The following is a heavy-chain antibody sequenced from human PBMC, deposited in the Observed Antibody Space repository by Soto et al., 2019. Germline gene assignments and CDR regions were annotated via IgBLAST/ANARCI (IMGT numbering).Heavy chain of an antibody. CDR1: GYTFTTYY. D-gene: IGHD1-1*01. CDR2: ITPSSGST. Sequence: QVQLVQSGAEVKNPGASVKVSCKASGYTFTTYYMHWLRQARGQGLEWMGIITPSSGSTRYEQKFQDRVTMTRDTSTSTVYMELSSLRSEDTAVYYCARAVCTKNATIDYWCQGTLVTVSS. J-gene: IGHJ4*02. CDR3: ARAVCTKNATIDY. V-gene: IGHV1-46*01.